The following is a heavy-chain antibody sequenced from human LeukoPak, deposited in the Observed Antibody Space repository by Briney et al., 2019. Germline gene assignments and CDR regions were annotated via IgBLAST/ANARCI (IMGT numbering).Heavy chain of an antibody. CDR3: AREGLCRGGSCLDY. Sequence: ASVKVSCKASGYTSSDYYMHWVRQAPGQGLEWMGWINPNSGGTNYAQNFQGRVTMTRDTSITTAYMEVTRLRSDDTAVYYCAREGLCRGGSCLDYWGQGTLVTVS. V-gene: IGHV1-2*02. CDR1: GYTSSDYY. J-gene: IGHJ4*02. CDR2: INPNSGGT. D-gene: IGHD2-15*01.